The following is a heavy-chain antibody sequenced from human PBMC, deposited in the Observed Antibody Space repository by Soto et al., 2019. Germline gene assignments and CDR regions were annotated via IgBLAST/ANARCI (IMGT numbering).Heavy chain of an antibody. J-gene: IGHJ4*02. D-gene: IGHD6-25*01. CDR1: GYTFSSYT. Sequence: QVRLVQSGAEVKKPGSSVKVSCKASGYTFSSYTINWVRQAPGQGLELMGGIIPVFNSATYAQKFQGRVTITADESTSTAYLELRSPRSEDTAVYYCARIGDGNQRPFDYWGQGTLVTVSS. V-gene: IGHV1-69*01. CDR3: ARIGDGNQRPFDY. CDR2: IIPVFNSA.